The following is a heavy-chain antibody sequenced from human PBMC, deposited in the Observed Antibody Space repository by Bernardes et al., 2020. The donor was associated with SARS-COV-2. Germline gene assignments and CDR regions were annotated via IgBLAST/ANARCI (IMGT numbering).Heavy chain of an antibody. J-gene: IGHJ4*02. CDR3: AKVGCGGDCYLGIES. Sequence: GGSLRLSCAASGFTFSNYAMSWVRQAPGKGLEWVSAISGSGGKTYYADSVKGRFSIFRDNSKNMLYLQMNSLRVDDTAVYYCAKVGCGGDCYLGIESWGQGTLVTVSS. V-gene: IGHV3-23*01. CDR2: ISGSGGKT. CDR1: GFTFSNYA. D-gene: IGHD2-21*02.